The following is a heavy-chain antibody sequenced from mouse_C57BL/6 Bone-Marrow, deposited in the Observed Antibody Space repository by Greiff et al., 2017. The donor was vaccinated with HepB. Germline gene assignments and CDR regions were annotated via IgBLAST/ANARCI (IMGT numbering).Heavy chain of an antibody. J-gene: IGHJ2*01. CDR2: IRNKANNHAT. CDR1: GFTFSDAW. CDR3: TRDFYYKSFDY. V-gene: IGHV6-6*01. D-gene: IGHD2-12*01. Sequence: EVQRVESGGGLVQPGGSMKLSCAASGFTFSDAWMDWVRQSPEKGLEWVAEIRNKANNHATYYAESVKGRFTISRDDSKSSVYLQMNSLRAEDTGIYYCTRDFYYKSFDYWGQGTTLTVSS.